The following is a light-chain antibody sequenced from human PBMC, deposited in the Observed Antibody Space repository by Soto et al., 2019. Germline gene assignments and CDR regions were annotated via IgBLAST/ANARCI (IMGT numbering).Light chain of an antibody. Sequence: QVSQSPSSVYASVGDRVTITCRASQDIGSWFAWYQQKPGKVPKLLIYAASILQSGVPSRFSGTGSGTEFTLTISSLQPDDFATYYCQQYYRSSITFGQGTRLEIK. CDR2: AAS. CDR1: QDIGSW. V-gene: IGKV1D-16*01. CDR3: QQYYRSSIT. J-gene: IGKJ5*01.